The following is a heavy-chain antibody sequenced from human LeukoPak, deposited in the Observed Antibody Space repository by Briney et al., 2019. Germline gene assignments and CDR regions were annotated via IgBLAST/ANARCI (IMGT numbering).Heavy chain of an antibody. J-gene: IGHJ1*01. Sequence: GGSLRLSCAASGITFSGAWMHWVRQAPGKGLVWVSRINDDGSFRRYANSVKGRFTISRDNAKNTLFLQMDSLSAEDTAVYYCARVSGPGMNEYYHLWGQGTLVTVSS. D-gene: IGHD3-10*01. CDR1: GITFSGAW. CDR3: ARVSGPGMNEYYHL. CDR2: INDDGSFR. V-gene: IGHV3-74*01.